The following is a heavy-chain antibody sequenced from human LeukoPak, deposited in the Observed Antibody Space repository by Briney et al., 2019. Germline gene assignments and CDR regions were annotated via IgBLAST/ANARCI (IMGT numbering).Heavy chain of an antibody. CDR2: INPNRGDT. V-gene: IGHV1-2*02. Sequence: ASVKVSCKASGYSFTDNYVHWVRQAPGQGLEWMGWINPNRGDTNYAQKFQGRVIMTRDTSTRTAYMELSRLRSDDTAVYYCARAGDGYNWGPLDSWGQGILVTVSS. D-gene: IGHD5-24*01. CDR3: ARAGDGYNWGPLDS. CDR1: GYSFTDNY. J-gene: IGHJ4*02.